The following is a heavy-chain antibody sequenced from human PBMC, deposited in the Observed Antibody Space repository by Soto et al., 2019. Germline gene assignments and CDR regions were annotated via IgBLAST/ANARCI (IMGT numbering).Heavy chain of an antibody. Sequence: GESLKISCKGSGFTFTSYWIAWVRQMPGKGLEWRGIIYPGVSESSYSPSFQGQVTISADKSNNTAYLHWSSLKASDTAIYYCAKHEGYCSTTTCSNFDYWGQGTLVTVSS. J-gene: IGHJ4*02. CDR2: IYPGVSES. CDR1: GFTFTSYW. CDR3: AKHEGYCSTTTCSNFDY. V-gene: IGHV5-51*01. D-gene: IGHD2-2*01.